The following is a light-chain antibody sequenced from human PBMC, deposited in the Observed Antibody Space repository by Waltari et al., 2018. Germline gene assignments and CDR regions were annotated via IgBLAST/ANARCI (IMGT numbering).Light chain of an antibody. Sequence: QSALTQPSSVSGSPGQSITISCTGSTSDLGDYNYVSWSQQHPGKAPKLVIYDVNNRPAGISNRFSGSKAGNTASLAISGLQAEDEADYYCSSYTSLTNLFVVFGGGTKVTVL. V-gene: IGLV2-14*03. CDR3: SSYTSLTNLFVV. CDR1: TSDLGDYNY. J-gene: IGLJ2*01. CDR2: DVN.